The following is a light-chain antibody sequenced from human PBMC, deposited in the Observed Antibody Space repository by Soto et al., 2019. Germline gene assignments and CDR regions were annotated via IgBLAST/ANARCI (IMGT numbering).Light chain of an antibody. CDR1: QSIGNY. J-gene: IGKJ1*01. Sequence: DIQMTQSPSSLSASVGDRFTITCRSSQSIGNYLNWYRQKPGKAPELLIYAASILQSEVPSRFSGSGSGTDFTLTISRLEPEDFAVYCCQQFDGSLWTFGPGTKVDI. CDR3: QQFDGSLWT. V-gene: IGKV1-39*01. CDR2: AAS.